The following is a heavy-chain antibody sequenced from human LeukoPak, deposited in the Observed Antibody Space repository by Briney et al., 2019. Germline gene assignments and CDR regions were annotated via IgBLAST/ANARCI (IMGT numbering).Heavy chain of an antibody. Sequence: PGGSLTLSCAASGFTFSDSYMTWVRQAPGKGLEWLSYISGNSGDTNYADSVKGRFTISRDNAKNSLYLQMNSLRVEDTGVYYRASWGEGALDNWGQGTLVTVSS. CDR2: ISGNSGDT. V-gene: IGHV3-11*06. CDR3: ASWGEGALDN. J-gene: IGHJ4*02. D-gene: IGHD1-26*01. CDR1: GFTFSDSY.